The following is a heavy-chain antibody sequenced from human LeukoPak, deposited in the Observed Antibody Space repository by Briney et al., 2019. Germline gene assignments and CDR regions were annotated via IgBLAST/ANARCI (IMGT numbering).Heavy chain of an antibody. CDR1: GFTFDEYG. Sequence: GGSLRLSCTASGFTFDEYGMAWVRQAPGKGLGWVSRITWNGGSTGYAGAVKGRFTISRDNAKNSLYLQMNSLRAEDTAFYYCAKEGGVYYGSGSYYNSHYMDVWGKGTTVTISS. D-gene: IGHD3-10*01. CDR3: AKEGGVYYGSGSYYNSHYMDV. J-gene: IGHJ6*03. CDR2: ITWNGGST. V-gene: IGHV3-20*04.